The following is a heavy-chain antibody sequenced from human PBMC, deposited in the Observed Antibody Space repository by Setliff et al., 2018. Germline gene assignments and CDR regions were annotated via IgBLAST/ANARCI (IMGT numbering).Heavy chain of an antibody. CDR1: GGSFSEYY. V-gene: IGHV4-34*01. CDR3: ARGVSLSSYFYSSYMDV. D-gene: IGHD3-10*02. Sequence: SETLSLTCGASGGSFSEYYWSWIRQSPGKGLEWIGEINHSGNSNYMPSLKSRVTIFLDTSRNQLSLNLRSVTAADTAVYYCARGVSLSSYFYSSYMDVWSKGTTVTVSS. J-gene: IGHJ6*03. CDR2: INHSGNS.